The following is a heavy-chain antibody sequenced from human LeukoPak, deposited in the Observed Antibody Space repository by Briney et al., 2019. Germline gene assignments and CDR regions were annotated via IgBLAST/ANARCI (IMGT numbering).Heavy chain of an antibody. V-gene: IGHV4-59*01. CDR1: GGSISSYY. CDR2: IYYSGST. CDR3: ARELWGASCY. J-gene: IGHJ4*02. D-gene: IGHD3-16*01. Sequence: PSETLSHTCTVSGGSISSYYWSWIRQPPGKGLEWIGYIYYSGSTNYNPSLKSRVTISVDTSKNQFSLKLSSVTAADTAVYYCARELWGASCYWGQGTLVTVSS.